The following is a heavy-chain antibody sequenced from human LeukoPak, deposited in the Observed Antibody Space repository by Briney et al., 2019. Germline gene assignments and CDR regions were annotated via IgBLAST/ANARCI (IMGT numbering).Heavy chain of an antibody. CDR3: ARLIHSGSYSKGFDP. CDR1: GYSFTSYW. Sequence: GESLKISCKGSGYSFTSYWIGWVRQMPGKGLEWMGIIYPGDSDTRYSPSFQGQVTISADKSISTAYLQWSSLKASDTAVYYCARLIHSGSYSKGFDPWGQGTLVTVSS. CDR2: IYPGDSDT. V-gene: IGHV5-51*01. D-gene: IGHD3-10*01. J-gene: IGHJ5*02.